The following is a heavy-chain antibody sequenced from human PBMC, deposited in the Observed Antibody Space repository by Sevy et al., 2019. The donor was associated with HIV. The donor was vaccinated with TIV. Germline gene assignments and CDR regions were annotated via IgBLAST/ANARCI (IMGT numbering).Heavy chain of an antibody. CDR2: ISYDGSKK. Sequence: GGSLRLSCAASGFTFSSYAMHWVRQAPGKGLEWVAVISYDGSKKYYADSVKGRFTISRDNSKNTLYLQMNSLRAEDTAVYYCARGRYSSSWYLFDYWGQGTLVTVSS. D-gene: IGHD6-13*01. V-gene: IGHV3-30-3*01. CDR1: GFTFSSYA. J-gene: IGHJ4*02. CDR3: ARGRYSSSWYLFDY.